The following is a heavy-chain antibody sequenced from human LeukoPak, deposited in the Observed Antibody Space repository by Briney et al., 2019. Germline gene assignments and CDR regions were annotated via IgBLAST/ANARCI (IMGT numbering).Heavy chain of an antibody. V-gene: IGHV4-59*08. J-gene: IGHJ4*02. CDR3: ASTEWNYAR. CDR2: IHYSGST. D-gene: IGHD1-7*01. CDR1: GGSITNYY. Sequence: SETLSLTCTVSGGSITNYYWSWMRQPPGKGLEWIWYIHYSGSTNYNPSLKSRVTISLDTSKNQFSLRLTSVTAADTAIYYCASTEWNYARWGQGTLVTVSS.